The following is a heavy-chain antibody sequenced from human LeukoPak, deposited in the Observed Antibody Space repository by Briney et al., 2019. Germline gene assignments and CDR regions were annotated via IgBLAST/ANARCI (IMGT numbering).Heavy chain of an antibody. V-gene: IGHV1-2*02. CDR1: GYTFSDSY. CDR2: ITPKSGDT. D-gene: IGHD3-3*02. CDR3: ARVRLADERAWAY. J-gene: IGHJ4*02. Sequence: ASVKVSCKASGYTFSDSYIRWVRQAPGQGLEYVGWITPKSGDTYSPQRFQGRVTMTRDASISTAYMELSSLRSDDTAVYFCARVRLADERAWAYWGQGTLVTVSS.